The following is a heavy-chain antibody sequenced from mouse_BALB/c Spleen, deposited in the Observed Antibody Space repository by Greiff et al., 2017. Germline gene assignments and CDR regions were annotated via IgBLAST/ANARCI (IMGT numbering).Heavy chain of an antibody. CDR1: GFTFSSYA. V-gene: IGHV5-6-5*01. Sequence: EVKLMESGGGLVKPGGSLKLSCAASGFTFSSYAMSWVRQTPEKRLEWVASISSGGSTYYPDSVKGRFTISRDNARNILYLQMSSLRSEDTAMYYCARGSDYYGSSLGYWGQGTTLTVSS. CDR2: ISSGGST. D-gene: IGHD1-1*01. J-gene: IGHJ2*01. CDR3: ARGSDYYGSSLGY.